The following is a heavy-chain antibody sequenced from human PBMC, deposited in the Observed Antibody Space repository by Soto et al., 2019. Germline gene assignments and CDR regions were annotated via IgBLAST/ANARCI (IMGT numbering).Heavy chain of an antibody. J-gene: IGHJ6*02. Sequence: SVKVSCKASEYTFDNYFIHWVRQAPGQGLEWMGRIIRIVGTANYAQKFQGRVTITTDESTSTAYMELSSLRSEDTAVYYCAYSPYYYYGMDVWGQGTTVTVSS. CDR3: AYSPYYYYGMDV. CDR2: IIRIVGTA. V-gene: IGHV1-69*05. D-gene: IGHD2-15*01. CDR1: EYTFDNYF.